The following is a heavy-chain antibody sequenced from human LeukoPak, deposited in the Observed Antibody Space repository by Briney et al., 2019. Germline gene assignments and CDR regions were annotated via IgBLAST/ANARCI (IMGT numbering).Heavy chain of an antibody. Sequence: GGSVKVSCKASGYSFISYGITWVRQAPGQGLEWMRWISAYNGNTNYAQKVQGRVTMTTDTSTSTAYMELKSLRSDDTAVYYCARDRTSTVASPSDSFDIWGQGTMVTVSS. CDR1: GYSFISYG. V-gene: IGHV1-18*01. D-gene: IGHD4-11*01. CDR3: ARDRTSTVASPSDSFDI. CDR2: ISAYNGNT. J-gene: IGHJ3*02.